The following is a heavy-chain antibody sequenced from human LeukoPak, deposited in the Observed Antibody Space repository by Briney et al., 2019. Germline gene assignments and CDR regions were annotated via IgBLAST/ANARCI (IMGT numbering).Heavy chain of an antibody. J-gene: IGHJ4*02. CDR3: ARDVDYGGNHGLDY. CDR2: IIPIFGTA. V-gene: IGHV1-69*06. D-gene: IGHD4-23*01. CDR1: GGTFSSYA. Sequence: GASVKVSCKASGGTFSSYAISWGRQAPGQGLEWMGGIIPIFGTANYAQKFQGRVTITADKSTSTAYMELSSLRSEDTAVYYCARDVDYGGNHGLDYWGQGTLVTVSS.